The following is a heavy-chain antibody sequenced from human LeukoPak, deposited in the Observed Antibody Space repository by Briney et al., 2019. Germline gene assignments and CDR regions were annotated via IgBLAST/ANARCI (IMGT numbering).Heavy chain of an antibody. J-gene: IGHJ4*02. CDR2: SRNKENRYST. CDR1: GFSFSVYY. V-gene: IGHV3-72*01. Sequence: GGSLRLSCAASGFSFSVYYMAWVRQAPGKGLEWVGLSRNKENRYSTEYGASVKGRVTISRDDSKNLMYLEMKSLKSEDTAVYYCVREYFGGYDCWGQGTLVTVSS. CDR3: VREYFGGYDC. D-gene: IGHD2-15*01.